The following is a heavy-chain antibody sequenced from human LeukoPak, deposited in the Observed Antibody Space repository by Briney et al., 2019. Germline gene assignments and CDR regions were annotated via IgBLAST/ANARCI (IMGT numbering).Heavy chain of an antibody. CDR2: ISGRSDDE. D-gene: IGHD1-26*01. CDR3: ARDWDGRTDCFDP. J-gene: IGHJ5*02. V-gene: IGHV1-18*01. Sequence: ASVKGSCKASGYTFTTYGISWVRQAPGHGLEWMGYISGRSDDENYADNFQGRLTMTTDTSTNTAYMELGSLTSDDTAVYYCARDWDGRTDCFDPWGQGTLVTVSS. CDR1: GYTFTTYG.